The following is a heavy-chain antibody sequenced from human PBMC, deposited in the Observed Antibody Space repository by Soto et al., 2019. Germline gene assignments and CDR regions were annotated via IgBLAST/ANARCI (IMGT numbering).Heavy chain of an antibody. D-gene: IGHD1-7*01. J-gene: IGHJ4*02. CDR2: LYSGGTT. Sequence: GGSLRLSCAASGFIVSNNYMSWVRQAPGKGLEWVSVLYSGGTTYYADSVKGRFAISRDDSQNTLYLQMNSLRAEDTAVYYCARVSITGTTHYWGQGTLVTVSS. CDR3: ARVSITGTTHY. V-gene: IGHV3-53*01. CDR1: GFIVSNNY.